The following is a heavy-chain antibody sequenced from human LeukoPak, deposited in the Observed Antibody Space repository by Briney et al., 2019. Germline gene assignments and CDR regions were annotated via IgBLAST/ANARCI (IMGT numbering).Heavy chain of an antibody. CDR2: IYAGVSDA. CDR3: ALAVDGNFFFDY. J-gene: IGHJ4*02. D-gene: IGHD6-19*01. V-gene: IGHV5-51*01. CDR1: GYTFPKYW. Sequence: GESLKISRQSSGYTFPKYWIGWVRQMPGKGLEWMGIIYAGVSDARYSPCLQGQVTISVDKCIDTAYLQWSSLKASDTAVYYCALAVDGNFFFDYWGQGTLVTVSS.